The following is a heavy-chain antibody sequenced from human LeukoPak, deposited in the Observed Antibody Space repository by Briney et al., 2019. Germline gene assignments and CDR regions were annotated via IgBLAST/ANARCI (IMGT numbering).Heavy chain of an antibody. V-gene: IGHV1-69*05. CDR2: IIPIFGTA. CDR3: AARPAGGSSSWYGDGSAAEGAFDI. J-gene: IGHJ3*02. CDR1: GGTFSSYA. D-gene: IGHD6-13*01. Sequence: TSVTVSCKASGGTFSSYAISWVRQAPGQRLEWMGGIIPIFGTANYAQKFQGRVTITTDESTSTDYMELSSLRSEDTAVYYCAARPAGGSSSWYGDGSAAEGAFDIWGQGTMVTVSS.